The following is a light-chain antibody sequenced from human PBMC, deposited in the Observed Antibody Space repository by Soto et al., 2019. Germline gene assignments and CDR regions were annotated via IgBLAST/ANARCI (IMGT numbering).Light chain of an antibody. J-gene: IGLJ1*01. Sequence: QSALTQPASASGSPGQSITISCTGTSSDVGSYNLVSWYQQHPGKAPKLMIYEGSKRPSGVSNRFSGSKSGNTASLTISGPQAADEADYHCCSYAGSRTFYVFGTGTKVTV. CDR1: SSDVGSYNL. V-gene: IGLV2-23*01. CDR3: CSYAGSRTFYV. CDR2: EGS.